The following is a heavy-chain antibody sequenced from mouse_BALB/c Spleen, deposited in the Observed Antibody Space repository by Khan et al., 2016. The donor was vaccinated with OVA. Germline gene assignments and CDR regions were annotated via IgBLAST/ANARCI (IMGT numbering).Heavy chain of an antibody. Sequence: EVQLVESGGGLVQPGGSRKLSCAASGFTFSSFGMHWVRQAPEKGLEWVAYISSGSSTIYYADSVKGRFTISRDNPRQTLFLKMTILKSEDTAIDYCARRRGKDYAMDYWGQGTSVTVSA. J-gene: IGHJ4*01. CDR3: ARRRGKDYAMDY. CDR2: ISSGSSTI. D-gene: IGHD1-3*01. CDR1: GFTFSSFG. V-gene: IGHV5-17*02.